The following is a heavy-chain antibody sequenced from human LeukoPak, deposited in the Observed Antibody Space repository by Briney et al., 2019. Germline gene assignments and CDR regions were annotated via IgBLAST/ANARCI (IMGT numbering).Heavy chain of an antibody. V-gene: IGHV3-7*01. J-gene: IGHJ6*04. CDR2: INQDGTEK. Sequence: AGGSLRLSCADSGFTFSNFWMSWVRQAPGKGLEWVANINQDGTEKYYVDSVKGRFTISRDNAKTSLYLQMNSLRAEDTAVYYCAELGITMIGGVWGKGTTVTISS. CDR3: AELGITMIGGV. CDR1: GFTFSNFW. D-gene: IGHD3-10*02.